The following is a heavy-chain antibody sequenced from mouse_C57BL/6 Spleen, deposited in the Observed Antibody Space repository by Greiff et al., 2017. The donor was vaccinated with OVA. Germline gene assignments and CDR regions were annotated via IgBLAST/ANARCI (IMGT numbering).Heavy chain of an antibody. CDR1: GFTFSSYA. CDR3: TTETAQALFAY. D-gene: IGHD3-2*02. Sequence: EVKVEESGEGLVKPGGSLKLSCAASGFTFSSYAMSWVRQTPEKRLEWVAYISSGGDYIYYADTVKGRFTISRDNARNTLYLQMSSLKSEDTAMYYCTTETAQALFAYWGQGTLVTVSA. J-gene: IGHJ3*01. V-gene: IGHV5-9-1*02. CDR2: ISSGGDYI.